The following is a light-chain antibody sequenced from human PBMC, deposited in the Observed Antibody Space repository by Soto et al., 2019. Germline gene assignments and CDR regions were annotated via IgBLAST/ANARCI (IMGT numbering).Light chain of an antibody. CDR2: DVS. CDR3: CSYAGSYTLEV. CDR1: SSDVGGYNF. Sequence: QSALTQPRSVSGSPGQSVTISCTGTSSDVGGYNFVSWYQQYPGEAPKLMIYDVSKRPSGVPDRFSGSKSGNTASLTISGLQAEDEADYYCCSYAGSYTLEVFGGGTKLTVL. J-gene: IGLJ3*02. V-gene: IGLV2-11*01.